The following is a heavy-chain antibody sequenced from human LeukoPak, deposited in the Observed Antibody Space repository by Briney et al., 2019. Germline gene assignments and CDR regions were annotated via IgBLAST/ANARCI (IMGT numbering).Heavy chain of an antibody. D-gene: IGHD6-6*01. CDR1: GGTFSSYA. V-gene: IGHV1-69*06. CDR3: ARDPAARPGNWFDP. Sequence: SVKVSCKASGGTFSSYAISWVRQAPGQGLEWMGGIIPIFGTANYAQKFQGRVTITADKSTSTAYMELSSLRSEDTAVYYCARDPAARPGNWFDPWGQGTLVTVSS. CDR2: IIPIFGTA. J-gene: IGHJ5*02.